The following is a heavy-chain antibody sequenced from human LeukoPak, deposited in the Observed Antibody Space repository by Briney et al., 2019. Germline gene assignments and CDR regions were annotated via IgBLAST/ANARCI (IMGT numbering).Heavy chain of an antibody. V-gene: IGHV3-23*01. D-gene: IGHD3-22*01. CDR3: ARGYYYDPLGY. CDR1: GFTFSTYG. Sequence: PGGSLRLSCAASGFTFSTYGMSWVRQAPGKGLEWVSLITDTGGSTYYADSVKGRFTISRDNSKNTLYLQMNSLRAEDTAVYYCARGYYYDPLGYWGQGTLVTVSS. J-gene: IGHJ4*02. CDR2: ITDTGGST.